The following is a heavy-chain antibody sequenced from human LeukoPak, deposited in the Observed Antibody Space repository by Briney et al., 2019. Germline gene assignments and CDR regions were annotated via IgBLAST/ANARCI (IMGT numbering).Heavy chain of an antibody. D-gene: IGHD6-13*01. Sequence: GGSLRLSCAASGFTFSSYWMSWVRQAPGKGLEWVANIKQDGSEKYYVDSVKGRFTISRDNAKNSLYLQMNSLRAEDTAVYYCARDSWGYSSSWPYPYFDYWGQGTLVTVSS. CDR2: IKQDGSEK. CDR1: GFTFSSYW. CDR3: ARDSWGYSSSWPYPYFDY. V-gene: IGHV3-7*01. J-gene: IGHJ4*02.